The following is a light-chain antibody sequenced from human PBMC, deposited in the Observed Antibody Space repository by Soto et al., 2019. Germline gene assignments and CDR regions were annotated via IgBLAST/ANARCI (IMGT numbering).Light chain of an antibody. CDR2: GSS. V-gene: IGKV3-20*01. Sequence: EVVLTQSPGTLSLSPGERATLSCRASQSVSNKYLAWYQQKPGQAPRLLIFGSSDRATGIPDRFSGSGSGTDFTLTISRLEPEDVAVCYCQQYGSSPPYTFGHGTKLEIK. J-gene: IGKJ2*01. CDR3: QQYGSSPPYT. CDR1: QSVSNKY.